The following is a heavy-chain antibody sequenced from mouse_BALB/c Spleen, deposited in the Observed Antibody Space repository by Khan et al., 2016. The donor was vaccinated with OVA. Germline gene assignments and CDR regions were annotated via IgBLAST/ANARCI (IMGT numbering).Heavy chain of an antibody. V-gene: IGHV1-77*01. Sequence: QVQLKQSGPELVKPGASVKMSCKASGYTFTDYVINWVKQSNGQGLEWIGEIYPGSARTNYNENLKGKATLTADKSSNTAYMQLSSLTSEDSAVYYCARPYYYYGSNSCWFFAVWGAGTTVTVSS. D-gene: IGHD1-1*01. J-gene: IGHJ1*01. CDR1: GYTFTDYV. CDR2: IYPGSART. CDR3: ARPYYYYGSNSCWFFAV.